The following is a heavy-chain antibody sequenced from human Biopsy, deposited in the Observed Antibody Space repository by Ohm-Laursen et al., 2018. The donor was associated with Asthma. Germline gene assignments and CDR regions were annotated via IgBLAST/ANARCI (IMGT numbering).Heavy chain of an antibody. CDR1: GYTFNRYI. V-gene: IGHV1-3*01. CDR3: ARTYYDFLTGQVNDVFAI. CDR2: INAGNGNT. J-gene: IGHJ3*02. Sequence: AVSASSKASGYTFNRYIMHWVRQAPGQRLEWMGWINAGNGNTKYSQKFQGRVTITRDTSASTAYMDLSSLRSEDTAVYYCARTYYDFLTGQVNDVFAIWGQGTMVTVSS. D-gene: IGHD3-9*01.